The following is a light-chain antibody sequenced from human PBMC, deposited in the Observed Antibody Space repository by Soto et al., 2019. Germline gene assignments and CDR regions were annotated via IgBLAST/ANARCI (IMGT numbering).Light chain of an antibody. V-gene: IGKV3-20*01. CDR1: QSVSNSH. CDR3: QQYDRSPI. J-gene: IGKJ4*01. CDR2: GAS. Sequence: EIVLTQSPGALSLSPGERATLSCRASQSVSNSHSAWYQQKPGQAPRLLIYGASNRATGVSDRFSGSGSGTDFTLTITRLEPEDSAVYYCQQYDRSPIFGGGTKVEI.